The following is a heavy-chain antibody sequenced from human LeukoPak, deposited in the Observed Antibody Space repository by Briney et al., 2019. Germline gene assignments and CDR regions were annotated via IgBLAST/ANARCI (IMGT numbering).Heavy chain of an antibody. D-gene: IGHD3-3*01. CDR1: GGSINTYY. CDR3: ARAPYDFWSWYYFDY. Sequence: PSETLSLTCTVSGGTLSGGSINTYYWNWIRQPPGKGLEWIGYIYHSGSTNYNPSLKSRVTISVDTSKNQFSLKLSSVTAADTAVYYCARAPYDFWSWYYFDYWGQGTLVTVSS. J-gene: IGHJ4*02. V-gene: IGHV4-59*01. CDR2: IYHSGST.